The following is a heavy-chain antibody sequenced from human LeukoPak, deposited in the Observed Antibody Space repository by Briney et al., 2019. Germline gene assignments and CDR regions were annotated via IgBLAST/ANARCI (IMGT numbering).Heavy chain of an antibody. D-gene: IGHD6-13*01. J-gene: IGHJ4*02. CDR1: GFTFSSYS. V-gene: IGHV3-21*01. Sequence: GGSLRLSCAASGFTFSSYSMNWVRQAPGKGLEWVSSISSSSSYIYYADSVKGRFTISRDNAKNSLYLQMNSLRAEVTAVYYCARDTSSWYLGGDYYFDYWGQGTLVTVSS. CDR3: ARDTSSWYLGGDYYFDY. CDR2: ISSSSSYI.